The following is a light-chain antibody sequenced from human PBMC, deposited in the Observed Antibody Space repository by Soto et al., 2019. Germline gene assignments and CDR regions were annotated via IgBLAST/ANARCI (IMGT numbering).Light chain of an antibody. Sequence: ELVLTQSPGTLSMSPGERATPSCRASQSVSNNYLAWYQQKPGQAPRLLIYGASSRATGIPDRFSGSGSGTDFTLTSSRLEPEDFAVYYCQQYGSSITFGQGTRLEI. CDR2: GAS. J-gene: IGKJ5*01. CDR1: QSVSNNY. V-gene: IGKV3-20*01. CDR3: QQYGSSIT.